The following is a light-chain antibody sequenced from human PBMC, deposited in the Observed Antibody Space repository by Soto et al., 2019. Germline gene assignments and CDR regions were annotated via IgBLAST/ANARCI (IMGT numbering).Light chain of an antibody. CDR3: QQYGSSPT. J-gene: IGKJ1*01. Sequence: EIVLTQSPGTLSLSPGERATLSCRASQSVSSSNLAWYQQKPGQAPRVLIYGASSRGTGIPDRFSGSGSGTDFTLTISRLEPEDFAVHYCQQYGSSPTFGQGTKVEIK. V-gene: IGKV3-20*01. CDR2: GAS. CDR1: QSVSSSN.